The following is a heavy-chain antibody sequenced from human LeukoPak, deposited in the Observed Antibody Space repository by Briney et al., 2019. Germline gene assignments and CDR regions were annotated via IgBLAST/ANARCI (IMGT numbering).Heavy chain of an antibody. Sequence: GGSLRLSCAASGFTFSSYSMNWVRQAPGKGLEWVSVLYYGVSTFYKDSVRGRFTTSGDKFKNTVYLQMNSLRAEDTAVYYCARAPTLWSGYYYYYYGMDVWGQGTTVTVSS. CDR2: LYYGVST. J-gene: IGHJ6*02. CDR3: ARAPTLWSGYYYYYYGMDV. V-gene: IGHV3-53*01. CDR1: GFTFSSYS. D-gene: IGHD3-3*01.